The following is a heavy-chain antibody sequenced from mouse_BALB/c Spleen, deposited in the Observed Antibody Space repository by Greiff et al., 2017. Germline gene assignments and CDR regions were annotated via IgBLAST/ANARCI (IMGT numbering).Heavy chain of an antibody. Sequence: EVKVVESGGGLVKPGGSLKLSCAASGFTFSSYAMSWVRQSPEKRLEWVAEISSGGSYTYYPDTVTGRFTISRDNAKNTLYLEMSSLRSEDTAMYYCARGIITTAPRRYFDVGGAGTTVTVSS. CDR1: GFTFSSYA. D-gene: IGHD1-1*01. V-gene: IGHV5-9-4*01. CDR3: ARGIITTAPRRYFDV. CDR2: ISSGGSYT. J-gene: IGHJ1*01.